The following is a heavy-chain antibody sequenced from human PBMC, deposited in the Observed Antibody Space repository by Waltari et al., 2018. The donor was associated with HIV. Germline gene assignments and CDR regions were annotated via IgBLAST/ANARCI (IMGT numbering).Heavy chain of an antibody. CDR1: GYTFTDNY. D-gene: IGHD2-2*01. Sequence: QVELVQSGAEVKKPGASVKVSCKASGYTFTDNYIHWVRQAPGHGLEWMGWNKHKSGGTKHAQKFQGRVTMTRDTSMSTVYMEVSRLTSDDTAVYYCARGGASTTPRDYNYYGLDVWGQGTTVTVSS. J-gene: IGHJ6*02. CDR3: ARGGASTTPRDYNYYGLDV. CDR2: NKHKSGGT. V-gene: IGHV1-2*02.